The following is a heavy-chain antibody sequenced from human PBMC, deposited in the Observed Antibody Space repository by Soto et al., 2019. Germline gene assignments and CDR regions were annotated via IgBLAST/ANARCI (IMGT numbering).Heavy chain of an antibody. CDR1: GISLSTSGVG. CDR3: ARELATLPVFAFDI. J-gene: IGHJ3*02. CDR2: VYWNDDK. Sequence: QITLKGSGPTLVKPTQTLTLTCTLSGISLSTSGVGLGWIRQTPGKALEWLALVYWNDDKHYSPSLKSRLTSTKDASKNQAILTKTNMDPADTATYFCARELATLPVFAFDIWVQGTVVTVSS. D-gene: IGHD1-1*01. V-gene: IGHV2-5*01.